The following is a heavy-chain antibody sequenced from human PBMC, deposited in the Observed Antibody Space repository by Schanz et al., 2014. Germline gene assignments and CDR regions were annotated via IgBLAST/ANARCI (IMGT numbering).Heavy chain of an antibody. CDR3: ARVRRRIATPSTHSFRNYYYYAMDV. CDR1: GFTVSSNH. D-gene: IGHD6-13*01. Sequence: EGQLAESGGGLVQPGGSLRLSCAVSGFTVSSNHMSWVRQAPGKGLEWVSTISASGGSTYYADSVKGRFTISRDNSKNTLYLQMNSLRAEDTSVYFCARVRRRIATPSTHSFRNYYYYAMDVWGQGTTVTDSS. J-gene: IGHJ6*02. V-gene: IGHV3-23*04. CDR2: ISASGGST.